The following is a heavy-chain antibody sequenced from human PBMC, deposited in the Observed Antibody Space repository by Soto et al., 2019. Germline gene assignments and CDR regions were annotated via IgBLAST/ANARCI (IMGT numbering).Heavy chain of an antibody. CDR2: IYSNGNT. Sequence: SETLSLTCSVSGDSISNYYCSWIRQPPGKGLEWIGYIYSNGNTNYNSSLKSRVTISVDTSKNQFSLNLSSMTAADTAVYYCARHRRPGSGNRYGVASWGRGSLVTVSS. D-gene: IGHD6-13*01. J-gene: IGHJ5*02. V-gene: IGHV4-59*08. CDR1: GDSISNYY. CDR3: ARHRRPGSGNRYGVAS.